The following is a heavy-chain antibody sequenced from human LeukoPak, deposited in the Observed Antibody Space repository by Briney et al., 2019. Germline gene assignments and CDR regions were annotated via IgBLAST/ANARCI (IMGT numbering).Heavy chain of an antibody. CDR3: ARVGYCGGDCYRGLVPSFDY. CDR1: GGSFSGYY. J-gene: IGHJ4*02. CDR2: INHSGST. D-gene: IGHD2-21*02. Sequence: SETLSLTCAVYGGSFSGYYWSWIRQPPGKGLEWIGEINHSGSTNYNPSLKSRVTISVDTSKNQFSLKLSSVTAADTAVYYCARVGYCGGDCYRGLVPSFDYWGQGTLVTVSS. V-gene: IGHV4-34*01.